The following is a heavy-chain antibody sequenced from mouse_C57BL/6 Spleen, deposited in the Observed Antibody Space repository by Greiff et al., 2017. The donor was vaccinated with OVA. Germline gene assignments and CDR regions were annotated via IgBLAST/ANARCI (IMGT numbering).Heavy chain of an antibody. V-gene: IGHV1-66*01. CDR1: GYSLTSYY. D-gene: IGHD2-1*01. CDR2: IYPGSGNT. CDR3: ASGNYGFFDY. Sequence: VQLQQSGPELVKPGASVKISCKASGYSLTSYYIHWVKQRPGQGLEWIGWIYPGSGNTKYNEKFKGKATLTADTSTSTAYMQLSSLTSEDSAVYYCASGNYGFFDYWGQGTTLTVSS. J-gene: IGHJ2*01.